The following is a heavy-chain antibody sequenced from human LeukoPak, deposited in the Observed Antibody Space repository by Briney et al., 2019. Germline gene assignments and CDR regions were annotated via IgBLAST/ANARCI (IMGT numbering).Heavy chain of an antibody. CDR1: GFTFSSFW. CDR3: ARDPYSDYAETCFDY. Sequence: PGGSLRLSCAASGFTFSSFWMSWVRQAPGKGLEWVANINQHGSEKYYVDSVKGRLTISRDNARNSLYLQMNSLRAEDTAVYYCARDPYSDYAETCFDYWGQGTLVTVSS. D-gene: IGHD4-11*01. CDR2: INQHGSEK. J-gene: IGHJ4*02. V-gene: IGHV3-7*01.